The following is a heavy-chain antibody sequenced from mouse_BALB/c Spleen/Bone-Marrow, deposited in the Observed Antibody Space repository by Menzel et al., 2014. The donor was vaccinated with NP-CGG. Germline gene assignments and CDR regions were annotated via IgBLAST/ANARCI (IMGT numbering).Heavy chain of an antibody. V-gene: IGHV1-20*01. CDR1: GYSFIGYF. D-gene: IGHD1-1*02. J-gene: IGHJ2*01. CDR2: INPYNSYS. Sequence: EVQLQESGPEMVKPGASVKISCKASGYSFIGYFINLVMQSHGKSLEWIGRINPYNSYSVYNQKFRGKATLSVAKTSRRAHMELRSVTSEDSAVYYCSRGWDYWGQGTPLTVSS. CDR3: SRGWDY.